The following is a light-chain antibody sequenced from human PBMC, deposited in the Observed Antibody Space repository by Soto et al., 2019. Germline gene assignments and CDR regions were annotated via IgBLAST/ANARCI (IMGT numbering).Light chain of an antibody. CDR3: LQDNSNPLT. CDR1: QGVGKD. J-gene: IGKJ4*01. Sequence: AIQMTRPPSSLSASVGQMVTITSRARQGVGKDFGWYQRKPGKAPKILIYHVSTLHNGVSSRFSGSGSGTDFTLTISRLQPEDFATYYCLQDNSNPLTFGGGTKVGIK. CDR2: HVS. V-gene: IGKV1-6*01.